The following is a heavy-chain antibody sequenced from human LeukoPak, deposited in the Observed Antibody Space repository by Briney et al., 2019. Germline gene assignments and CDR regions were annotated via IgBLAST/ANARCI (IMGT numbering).Heavy chain of an antibody. CDR2: ISYDGSNK. CDR3: ARNRPIGDY. V-gene: IGHV3-30-3*01. J-gene: IGHJ4*02. CDR1: GFTFSTYA. Sequence: GGSLRLSCAASGFTFSTYALSWVRQAPGKGLEWVAVISYDGSNKYYADSVKGRFTISRDNSKNTLYLQMNSLRAEDTAVYYCARNRPIGDYWGQGTLVTVSS. D-gene: IGHD6-6*01.